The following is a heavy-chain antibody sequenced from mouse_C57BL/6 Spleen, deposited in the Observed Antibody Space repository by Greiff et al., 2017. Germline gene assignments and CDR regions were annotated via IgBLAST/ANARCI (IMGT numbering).Heavy chain of an antibody. J-gene: IGHJ1*03. V-gene: IGHV3-6*01. CDR2: ISYDGSN. CDR1: GYSITSGYY. D-gene: IGHD2-1*01. CDR3: ARGYYGNFWYFDV. Sequence: DVKLVESGPGLVKPSQSLSLTCSVTGYSITSGYYWNWIRQFPGNKLEWMGYISYDGSNNYNPSLKNRISITRDTSKNQFFLKLNSVTTEDTATYYCARGYYGNFWYFDVWGTGTTVTVSS.